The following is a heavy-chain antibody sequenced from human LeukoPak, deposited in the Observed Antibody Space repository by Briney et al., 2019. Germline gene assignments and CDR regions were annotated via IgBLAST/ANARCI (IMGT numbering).Heavy chain of an antibody. V-gene: IGHV3-7*01. D-gene: IGHD1-20*01. J-gene: IGHJ4*02. Sequence: GGSLRLSCGASGLSISGQRVKWVPQAPGQGLEWVVKIKHDRSEEYYVGSAKARFTTSRDCGRKSAALQMNSVRAEDTAVYYCGYINNFYHWGQGTL. CDR2: IKHDRSEE. CDR3: GYINNFYH. CDR1: GLSISGQR.